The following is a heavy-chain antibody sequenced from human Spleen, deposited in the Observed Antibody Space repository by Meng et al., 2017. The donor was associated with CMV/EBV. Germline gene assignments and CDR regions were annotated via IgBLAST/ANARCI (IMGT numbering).Heavy chain of an antibody. V-gene: IGHV3-23*01. CDR1: GFPFSGSA. CDR2: ISGSVGNT. CDR3: AREEAMVGYYTNWFDA. D-gene: IGHD5-18*01. Sequence: GESLKISCAASGFPFSGSAMHWVRQASGKGLEWVSSISGSVGNTYYADSVKGRFTISRDNSGDTLYLQMNSLRAEDTAVYYCAREEAMVGYYTNWFDAWGQGTLVTVSS. J-gene: IGHJ5*02.